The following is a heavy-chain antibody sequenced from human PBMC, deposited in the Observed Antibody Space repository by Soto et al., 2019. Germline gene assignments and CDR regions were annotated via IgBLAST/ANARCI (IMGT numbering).Heavy chain of an antibody. V-gene: IGHV1-8*01. Sequence: ASVKVSCKASGYTFTSYDINWVRQATGQGLEWMGCMNPNSGKTGYEQKFQGRVTMTRNTSISTAYMELGSLRSEETAVYYCARGDYNWNSAGMYXWGQGTTVTVS. J-gene: IGHJ6*02. CDR2: MNPNSGKT. CDR1: GYTFTSYD. CDR3: ARGDYNWNSAGMYX. D-gene: IGHD1-7*01.